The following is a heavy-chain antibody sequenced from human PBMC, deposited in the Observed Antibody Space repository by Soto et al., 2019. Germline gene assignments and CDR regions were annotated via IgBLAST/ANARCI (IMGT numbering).Heavy chain of an antibody. J-gene: IGHJ4*02. Sequence: QVQLVQSGAEVKRPGASMKVSCKASGYTFTNYGFNWVRQAPGQGLEWMGWISPNNGDTIYAQTFQGRVTLTTDTSTSTAYMELRSLTSDDTAVYYCARTPRAQMIVLEAATRFDYWGQGTLVTVSS. CDR3: ARTPRAQMIVLEAATRFDY. D-gene: IGHD2-15*01. V-gene: IGHV1-18*04. CDR2: ISPNNGDT. CDR1: GYTFTNYG.